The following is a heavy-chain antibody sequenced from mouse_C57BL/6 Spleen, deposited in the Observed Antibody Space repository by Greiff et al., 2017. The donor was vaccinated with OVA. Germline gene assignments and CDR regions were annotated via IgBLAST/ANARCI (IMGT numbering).Heavy chain of an antibody. CDR3: ARGVYDGYVSFAY. V-gene: IGHV1-55*01. CDR1: GYTFTSYW. D-gene: IGHD2-3*01. CDR2: IYPGSGST. Sequence: QVQLQQPGAELVKPGASVKMSCKASGYTFTSYWITWVKQRPGQGLEWIGDIYPGSGSTNYNEKFKSKATLTVDTSSSTAYMQLSSLTSEDSAVYYCARGVYDGYVSFAYWGQGTLVTVSA. J-gene: IGHJ3*01.